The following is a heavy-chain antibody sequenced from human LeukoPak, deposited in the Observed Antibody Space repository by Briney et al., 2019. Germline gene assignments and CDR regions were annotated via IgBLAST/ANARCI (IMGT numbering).Heavy chain of an antibody. D-gene: IGHD5-18*01. J-gene: IGHJ2*01. Sequence: GGSLRLSCTASGFTLSSFGMHWVRQAPGKGLEWVAVISDDGSNTYYADSVKGRFTISRDNSKNTLYLQLNSLGTEDTAVYYCAKDADTATIIYWYFDLWGRGTLVTVSS. CDR2: ISDDGSNT. CDR3: AKDADTATIIYWYFDL. CDR1: GFTLSSFG. V-gene: IGHV3-30*18.